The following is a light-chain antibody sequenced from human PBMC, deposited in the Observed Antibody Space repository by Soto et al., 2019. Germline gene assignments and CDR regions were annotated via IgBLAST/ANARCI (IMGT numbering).Light chain of an antibody. CDR2: DGT. Sequence: QSALTQPASVSGSPGQSITISCTGTSSDVGGYNYVSWYQHHPGKAPKRMIFDGTTRPSGVSNRFSGSKSGNTASLTISVIQADDDADYYCSSYSSSSTQVFGTGTKLTVL. J-gene: IGLJ1*01. CDR1: SSDVGGYNY. V-gene: IGLV2-14*03. CDR3: SSYSSSSTQV.